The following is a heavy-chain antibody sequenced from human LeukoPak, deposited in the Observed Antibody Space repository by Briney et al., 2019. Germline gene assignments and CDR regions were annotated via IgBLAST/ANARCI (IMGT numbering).Heavy chain of an antibody. V-gene: IGHV3-23*01. CDR1: GFTFRGSG. D-gene: IGHD2-15*01. Sequence: GGSLRLSCAASGFTFRGSGMSWVRQAPGKGLEWISSSGDSDRSTYYADSLKCRFTISRDNSMNTLYLQINNLRAEDTAVYYCAKGGCRGTCNPLAYWGQGALVTVSP. J-gene: IGHJ4*02. CDR2: SGDSDRST. CDR3: AKGGCRGTCNPLAY.